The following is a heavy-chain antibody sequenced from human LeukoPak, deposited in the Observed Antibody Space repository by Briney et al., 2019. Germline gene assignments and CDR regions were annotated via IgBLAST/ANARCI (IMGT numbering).Heavy chain of an antibody. CDR3: ARGDRITGTTGTASDY. CDR2: INHSGST. V-gene: IGHV4-34*01. D-gene: IGHD1-7*01. J-gene: IGHJ4*02. Sequence: SESLSLTCAVYGRSSSGYSWSWIRHPPRKGLEWIGEINHSGSTTYNPSLKRRVTISVDTSKNKFSLKLSSVTAADTAVYYCARGDRITGTTGTASDYWGQGTLVTVSS. CDR1: GRSSSGYS.